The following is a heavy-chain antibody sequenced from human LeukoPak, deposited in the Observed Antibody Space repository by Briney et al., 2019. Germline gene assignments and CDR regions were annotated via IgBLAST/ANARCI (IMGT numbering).Heavy chain of an antibody. Sequence: AGGSLRLSCAASGFTFSSYGMHWVRQAPSKGLEWVAFIRYDGSNKYYADSVKGRFTISSDNSKNTLYLQMNSLRAEDTAVYYCAKDQMATIYYWGQGTLVTVSS. CDR1: GFTFSSYG. D-gene: IGHD5-24*01. V-gene: IGHV3-30*02. J-gene: IGHJ4*02. CDR2: IRYDGSNK. CDR3: AKDQMATIYY.